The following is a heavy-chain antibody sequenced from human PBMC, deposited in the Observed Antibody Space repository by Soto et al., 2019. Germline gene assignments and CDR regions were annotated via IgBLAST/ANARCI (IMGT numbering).Heavy chain of an antibody. D-gene: IGHD2-15*01. CDR2: IYYSGST. J-gene: IGHJ4*02. CDR3: AREEYGGNLDY. CDR1: GGSISSYY. Sequence: LSLPCTVSGGSISSYYWSWIRQPPGKGLEWIGYIYYSGSTNYNPSLKSRVTISVDTSKNQFSLKLSSVTAADTAVYYCAREEYGGNLDYWGQGTLVTVSS. V-gene: IGHV4-59*01.